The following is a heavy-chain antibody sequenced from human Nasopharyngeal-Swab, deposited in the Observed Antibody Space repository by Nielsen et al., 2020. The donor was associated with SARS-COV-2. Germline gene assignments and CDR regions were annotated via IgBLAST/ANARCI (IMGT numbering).Heavy chain of an antibody. Sequence: WIRQPPGKGLEWIGYIYYSGNTNYNPSLKSRVTISVDTSKNQFSLKLSSVTAADTAVYYCARGWIQLWTSYFDYWGQGTLVTVSS. D-gene: IGHD5-18*01. CDR2: IYYSGNT. J-gene: IGHJ4*02. CDR3: ARGWIQLWTSYFDY. V-gene: IGHV4-59*01.